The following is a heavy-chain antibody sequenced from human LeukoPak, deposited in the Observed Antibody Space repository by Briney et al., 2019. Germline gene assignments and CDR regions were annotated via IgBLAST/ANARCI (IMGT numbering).Heavy chain of an antibody. V-gene: IGHV4-59*01. Sequence: PSETLSLTCTVSGGSISSYYWSWIRQPPGKGLEWIGYIYYSGSTNYNPSLKSRVTISVDTSKNQFSLKLSSVTAADTAVYYCARGGSGLDYGGQGTLSPSP. J-gene: IGHJ4*02. CDR1: GGSISSYY. D-gene: IGHD6-25*01. CDR2: IYYSGST. CDR3: ARGGSGLDY.